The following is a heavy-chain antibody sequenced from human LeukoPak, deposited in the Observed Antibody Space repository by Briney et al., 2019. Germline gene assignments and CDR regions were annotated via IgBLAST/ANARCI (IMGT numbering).Heavy chain of an antibody. CDR3: AREGSMTARPFVSIDY. J-gene: IGHJ4*02. V-gene: IGHV4-59*12. CDR2: IYYSGST. D-gene: IGHD6-6*01. Sequence: SETLSLTCTVSGGSISSYYWSWIRQPPGKGLEWIGYIYYSGSTNYNPSLKSRVTMSVDTSKNQFSLKLSSVTAADTAVYYCAREGSMTARPFVSIDYWGQGTLVTVSS. CDR1: GGSISSYY.